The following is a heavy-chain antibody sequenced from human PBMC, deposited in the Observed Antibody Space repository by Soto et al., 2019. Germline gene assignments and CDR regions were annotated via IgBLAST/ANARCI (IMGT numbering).Heavy chain of an antibody. V-gene: IGHV3-33*01. CDR1: GFTFSNYG. Sequence: GGSLRLSCAASGFTFSNYGMHWVRQAPGKGLEWVAVIWYDGSNKYYADSVKGRFTISRDNSKKTLYLQMNSLRAEDTAVYYCVRDAVGADGSGSPFDYWGQGTLVTVSS. CDR3: VRDAVGADGSGSPFDY. J-gene: IGHJ4*02. D-gene: IGHD3-10*01. CDR2: IWYDGSNK.